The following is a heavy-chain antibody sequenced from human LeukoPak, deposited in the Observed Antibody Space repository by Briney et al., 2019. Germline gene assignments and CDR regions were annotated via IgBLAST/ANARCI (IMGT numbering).Heavy chain of an antibody. J-gene: IGHJ4*02. Sequence: GGSLRLSCAASAFTFSNYWMSWVRQAPGKGLEWVANIKEDGSGINYVDSVKGRFTISRDNAKNSLYLQMNSLTVDDTAVYYCARDRGYSSFDYWGQGTLVTVSS. CDR3: ARDRGYSSFDY. V-gene: IGHV3-7*01. CDR2: IKEDGSGI. D-gene: IGHD4-23*01. CDR1: AFTFSNYW.